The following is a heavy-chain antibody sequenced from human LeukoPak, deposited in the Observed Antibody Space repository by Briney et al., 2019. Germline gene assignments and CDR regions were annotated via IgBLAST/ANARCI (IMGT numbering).Heavy chain of an antibody. CDR3: ARATQSPYSYGPQDDY. CDR2: ISYDGSNK. D-gene: IGHD5-18*01. Sequence: GRSLRLSCAATGFTFSSYAMHWVRQAPGKGLEWVAVISYDGSNKYYADSVKGRFTISRDNSKNTLYLQMNSLRAEDTAVYYCARATQSPYSYGPQDDYWGQGTLVTVSS. CDR1: GFTFSSYA. J-gene: IGHJ4*02. V-gene: IGHV3-30*04.